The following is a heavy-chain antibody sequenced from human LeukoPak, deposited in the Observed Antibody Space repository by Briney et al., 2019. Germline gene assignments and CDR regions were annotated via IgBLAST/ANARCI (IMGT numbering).Heavy chain of an antibody. J-gene: IGHJ4*02. CDR2: IIPILGIA. V-gene: IGHV1-69*10. Sequence: VASVTVSCTASGGTFSSYAISWVRQAPGQGLEWMGRIIPILGIANYAQKFQGRVTITADKSTSTAYMELSSLRSEDTAVYYCASEGHIVVVTAIRQPRYYFDYWGQGTLVTVSS. D-gene: IGHD2-21*02. CDR3: ASEGHIVVVTAIRQPRYYFDY. CDR1: GGTFSSYA.